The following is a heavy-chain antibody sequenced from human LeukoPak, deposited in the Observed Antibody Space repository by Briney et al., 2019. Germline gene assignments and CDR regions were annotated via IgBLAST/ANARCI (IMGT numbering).Heavy chain of an antibody. Sequence: SETLSLTCTVSGNSFGDYYWSWIRQPAGKGLEWIGRIYTSGSTTYNPSLKSRVTMSVDTSKSQFSLNLMSVTAADTAVYYCARAAYYDSSGYLDIWGQGTMVTVSS. J-gene: IGHJ3*02. CDR2: IYTSGST. D-gene: IGHD3-22*01. CDR1: GNSFGDYY. CDR3: ARAAYYDSSGYLDI. V-gene: IGHV4-4*07.